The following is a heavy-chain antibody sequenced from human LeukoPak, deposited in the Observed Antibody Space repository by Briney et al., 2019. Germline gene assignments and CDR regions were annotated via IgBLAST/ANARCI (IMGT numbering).Heavy chain of an antibody. CDR2: IKQDGSET. CDR3: AKSLDY. J-gene: IGHJ4*02. Sequence: WGSLRLSCAASGFTFSTSWMDWVRKAPGKGLEWVANIKQDGSETYYVDSAKGRFTISRDNAKNSLYLQMDNLRVDDTAIYYCAKSLDYWGQGTLVTVSS. CDR1: GFTFSTSW. V-gene: IGHV3-7*01.